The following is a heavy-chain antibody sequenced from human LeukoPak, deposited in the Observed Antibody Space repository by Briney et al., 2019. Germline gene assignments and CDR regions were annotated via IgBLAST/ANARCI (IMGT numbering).Heavy chain of an antibody. CDR3: ARRFGDL. J-gene: IGHJ5*02. D-gene: IGHD3-10*01. CDR1: GGSIRSYY. Sequence: SETLSLTCTVSGGSIRSYYWSWIRQPPGKGLEWIGYMYYSGSTNYNPSLRSRVTISVDTSKNQFSLKLSSVTAADTAVYYCARRFGDLWGQGTLVTVSS. V-gene: IGHV4-59*08. CDR2: MYYSGST.